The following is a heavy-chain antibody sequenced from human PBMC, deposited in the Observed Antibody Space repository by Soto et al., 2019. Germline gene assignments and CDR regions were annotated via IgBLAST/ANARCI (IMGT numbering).Heavy chain of an antibody. CDR3: ARERYSYGFDY. CDR1: GGTFSSYA. V-gene: IGHV1-69*13. CDR2: IIPIFVTA. D-gene: IGHD5-18*01. J-gene: IGHJ4*02. Sequence: ASVKVSCKASGGTFSSYAISWVRQAPGQGLEWMGGIIPIFVTANYAQKFQGRVTITADESTSTAYMELSSLRSEDTAVYYCARERYSYGFDYWGQGTLVTVSS.